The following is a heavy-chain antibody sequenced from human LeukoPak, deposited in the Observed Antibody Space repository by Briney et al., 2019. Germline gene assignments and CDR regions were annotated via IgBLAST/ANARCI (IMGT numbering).Heavy chain of an antibody. V-gene: IGHV1-18*01. CDR2: ISAYNGHT. CDR1: GYTFTSSG. Sequence: ASVEVSCKASGYTFTSSGISWVRQAPGQGLEWMGWISAYNGHTNYAQKLQGRVTMTTDTSTSTAYMELRSLRSDDTAVYYCAREETYYYGSGSYQPRYYFDYWGQGTLVTVSS. J-gene: IGHJ4*02. CDR3: AREETYYYGSGSYQPRYYFDY. D-gene: IGHD3-10*01.